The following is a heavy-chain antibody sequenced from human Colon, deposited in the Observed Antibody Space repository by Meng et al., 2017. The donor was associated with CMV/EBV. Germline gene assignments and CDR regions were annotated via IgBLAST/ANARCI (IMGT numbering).Heavy chain of an antibody. V-gene: IGHV3-23*01. J-gene: IGHJ4*02. CDR1: DLTVSNNY. D-gene: IGHD5-18*01. CDR2: ISGSGDNT. CDR3: AKRSTAMVS. Sequence: GGSLRLSCEASDLTVSNNYMTWVRQTPGKGLEWVSSISGSGDNTYYADSVKGRFTISRDNSKNTLYLQMNSLRAEDTALYYCAKRSTAMVSWGQGTLVTVSS.